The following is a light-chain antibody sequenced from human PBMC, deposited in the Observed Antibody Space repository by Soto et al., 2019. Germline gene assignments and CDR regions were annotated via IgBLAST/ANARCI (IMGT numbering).Light chain of an antibody. V-gene: IGLV2-14*01. CDR1: SSDVGGYNY. CDR3: SSYTSSTPLEV. J-gene: IGLJ1*01. CDR2: DVS. Sequence: QSVLTQPASVSGSPGQSITISCTGTSSDVGGYNYVSWYQQHPGKAPKLMIYDVSNRPSGVSNRFSGSKSGNTASLTISGLQPEAEAVYSCSSYTSSTPLEVFGTGTKVPVL.